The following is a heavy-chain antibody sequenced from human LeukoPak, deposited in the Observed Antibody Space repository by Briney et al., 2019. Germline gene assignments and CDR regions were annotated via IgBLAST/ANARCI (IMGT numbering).Heavy chain of an antibody. D-gene: IGHD2-2*01. Sequence: TGGSLRLSCVASGFTFSNYWMSWVRQAPGKGLEWVTNINQDGSEKYYVDSVKGRFTISRDNSKNTLYLQMNSLRAEDTAVYYCATSCSSTSCYDYWGQGTLVTVSS. CDR3: ATSCSSTSCYDY. V-gene: IGHV3-7*03. CDR1: GFTFSNYW. J-gene: IGHJ4*02. CDR2: INQDGSEK.